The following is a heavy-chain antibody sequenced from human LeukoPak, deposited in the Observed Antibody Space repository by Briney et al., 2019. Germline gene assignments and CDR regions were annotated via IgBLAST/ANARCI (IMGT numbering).Heavy chain of an antibody. V-gene: IGHV1-2*02. CDR1: GYTFTGYY. D-gene: IGHD2-21*02. Sequence: GASVKVSCKASGYTFTGYYIHWVRQAPGQGLEWMGWINPSSGGINYAQKFQGTVTMTRDTSISTVYMELSRLRSDDTAVYYCGRAYCGGNCPPGGYWGQGTLVTVSS. J-gene: IGHJ4*02. CDR2: INPSSGGI. CDR3: GRAYCGGNCPPGGY.